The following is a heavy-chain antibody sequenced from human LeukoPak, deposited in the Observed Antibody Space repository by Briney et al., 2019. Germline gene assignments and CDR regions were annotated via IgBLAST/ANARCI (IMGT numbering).Heavy chain of an antibody. CDR1: GFTFSSYA. D-gene: IGHD3-10*01. Sequence: GGSLRLSCAASGFTFSSYAMSWVRQAPGEGLEWVSGISNSGGDTYHADSVKGRFTISRDTSKNTLYLQMNSLRAEDTAVYYWGKGPNPYGPGSFDYWGQGNRVHVSS. CDR3: GKGPNPYGPGSFDY. CDR2: ISNSGGDT. J-gene: IGHJ4*02. V-gene: IGHV3-23*01.